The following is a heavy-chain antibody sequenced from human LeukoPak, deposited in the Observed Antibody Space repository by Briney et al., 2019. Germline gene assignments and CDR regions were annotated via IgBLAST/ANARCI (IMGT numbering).Heavy chain of an antibody. CDR3: ARQGYSSSWYTPYYYYYYGMDV. CDR2: IYYSGST. V-gene: IGHV4-39*01. J-gene: IGHJ6*02. D-gene: IGHD6-13*01. CDR1: GGSISSSSYY. Sequence: SETLSLTCTVSGGSISSSSYYWGWIRQPPGKGLEWIGSIYYSGSTYYNPSLKSRVTISVDTSKNQLSLKLSSVTAADTAVYYCARQGYSSSWYTPYYYYYYGMDVWGQGTTVTVSS.